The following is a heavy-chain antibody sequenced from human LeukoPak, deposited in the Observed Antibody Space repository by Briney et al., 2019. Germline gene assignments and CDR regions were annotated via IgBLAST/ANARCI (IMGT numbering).Heavy chain of an antibody. CDR1: GFPFSSYS. D-gene: IGHD1-1*01. J-gene: IGHJ4*02. V-gene: IGHV3-21*01. Sequence: PGGSLRLSCAASGFPFSSYSMNWVRQAPGKGLEWVSSISSSSSYIYYADSVKGRFTISRDNPKNSMYLQMNRLIAKDTAVYYCARSVEGNIEYWGQGTVVTVSS. CDR3: ARSVEGNIEY. CDR2: ISSSSSYI.